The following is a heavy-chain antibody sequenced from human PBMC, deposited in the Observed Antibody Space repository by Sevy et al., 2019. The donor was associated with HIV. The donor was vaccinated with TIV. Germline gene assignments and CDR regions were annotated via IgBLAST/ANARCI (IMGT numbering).Heavy chain of an antibody. D-gene: IGHD2-2*01. Sequence: GGSLRLSCAASGFTFSSYSMNWVRQAPGKGLEWVSSISSSSSYIYYPDSVKGRFTISRDNAKNSLYLHMNSLRVEDTAVYYCARVSSEYCSSTSCYGGNWFDPWGQGTLVTVSS. J-gene: IGHJ5*02. CDR3: ARVSSEYCSSTSCYGGNWFDP. V-gene: IGHV3-21*01. CDR1: GFTFSSYS. CDR2: ISSSSSYI.